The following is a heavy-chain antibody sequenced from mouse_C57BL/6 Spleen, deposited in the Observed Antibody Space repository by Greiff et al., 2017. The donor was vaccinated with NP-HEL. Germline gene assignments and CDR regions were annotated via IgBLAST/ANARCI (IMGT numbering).Heavy chain of an antibody. CDR1: GYTFTDYN. CDR3: ARLGHHQDAMDY. J-gene: IGHJ4*01. CDR2: INPNNGGT. V-gene: IGHV1-22*01. D-gene: IGHD6-1*01. Sequence: EVQLQESGPELVKPGASVKMSCKASGYTFTDYNMHWVKQSHGKSLEWIGYINPNNGGTSYNQKFKGKATLTVNKSSSTAYMELRSLTSEDSAVYYCARLGHHQDAMDYWGQGTSVTVSS.